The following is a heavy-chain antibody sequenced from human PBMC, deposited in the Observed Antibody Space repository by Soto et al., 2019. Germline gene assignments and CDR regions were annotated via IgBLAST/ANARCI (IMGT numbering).Heavy chain of an antibody. V-gene: IGHV1-69*01. CDR2: IIPIFGTA. D-gene: IGHD1-26*01. Sequence: QVPLVQSGAEVKKPGSSVKVSCKASGGTFSSYAISWVRQAPGQGLEWMGGIIPIFGTANYAQKFQGRVTITADESTSTAYMELSSLRSEDTAVYYCARATVPEWELPTDVYYYYGMDVWGQGTTVTVSS. CDR3: ARATVPEWELPTDVYYYYGMDV. J-gene: IGHJ6*02. CDR1: GGTFSSYA.